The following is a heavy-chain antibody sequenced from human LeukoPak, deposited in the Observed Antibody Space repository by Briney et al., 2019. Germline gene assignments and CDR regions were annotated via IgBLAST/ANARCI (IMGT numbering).Heavy chain of an antibody. CDR1: GFTLSSNY. J-gene: IGHJ4*02. CDR3: AAGVGSFDY. V-gene: IGHV3-66*01. D-gene: IGHD3-10*01. CDR2: IYSGGST. Sequence: GGSLRLSCAASGFTLSSNYMSWVRQAPGKGLEWGSVIYSGGSTYYADSVKGRFTISRDNSKNTLYLQMNSLRAEDTAVYYCAAGVGSFDYWGQGTLVTVSS.